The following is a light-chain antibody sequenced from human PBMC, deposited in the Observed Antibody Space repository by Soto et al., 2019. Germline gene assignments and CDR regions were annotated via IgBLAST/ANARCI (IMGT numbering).Light chain of an antibody. CDR2: AAS. CDR1: QGISRW. Sequence: DIQMTQSPSSVSASVGDGVTITCRASQGISRWLAWYQQKPGKAPKLLIYAASTLESAVPSRFSGSGSGTYFTLTINSLQPEDFATCFCQQAKSFPLTFGGGTKEEIK. CDR3: QQAKSFPLT. J-gene: IGKJ4*01. V-gene: IGKV1-12*01.